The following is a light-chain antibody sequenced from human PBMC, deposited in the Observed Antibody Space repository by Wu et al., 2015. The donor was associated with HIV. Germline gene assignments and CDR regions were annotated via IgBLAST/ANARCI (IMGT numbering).Light chain of an antibody. CDR3: QQYGTSPPWT. V-gene: IGKV3-20*01. Sequence: LTQSPGTLSLSPGERATLSCRASQNVNSDYLAWYQQRPGQTPRLLIYGASRRATDIPDRFRGTGSGTDFTLTITRLEPEDFAVYYCQQYGTSPPWTFGPGTKV. CDR1: QNVNSDY. J-gene: IGKJ1*01. CDR2: GAS.